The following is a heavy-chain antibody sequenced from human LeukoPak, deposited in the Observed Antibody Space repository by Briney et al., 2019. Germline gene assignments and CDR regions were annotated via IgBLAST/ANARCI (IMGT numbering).Heavy chain of an antibody. D-gene: IGHD5-24*01. CDR3: ARDYKYAFDN. CDR2: IGIDSGNT. V-gene: IGHV3-48*01. CDR1: GFTFSDYS. Sequence: GGSLRLSCAASGFTFSDYSMNWVRQAPGKGLEWISYIGIDSGNTNYADSVKGRFTISGDEAKNSLYQQMNSQRVEDTAVYYCARDYKYAFDNWGQGTLVTVSS. J-gene: IGHJ4*02.